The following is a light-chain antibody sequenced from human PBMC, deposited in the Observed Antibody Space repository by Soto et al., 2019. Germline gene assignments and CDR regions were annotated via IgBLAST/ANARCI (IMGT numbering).Light chain of an antibody. Sequence: EIVLTQTPLSLPVTPGEPASLSCRSSQNLLHSNGYNYLNWYLQKPGQSPQLLIYLGSNRASGVPDRFSGSGSGTDFTLTINRVEAEDVGLYFCAQGLATPFTFGGGNKVEIK. CDR3: AQGLATPFT. J-gene: IGKJ4*01. CDR1: QNLLHSNGYNY. V-gene: IGKV2-28*01. CDR2: LGS.